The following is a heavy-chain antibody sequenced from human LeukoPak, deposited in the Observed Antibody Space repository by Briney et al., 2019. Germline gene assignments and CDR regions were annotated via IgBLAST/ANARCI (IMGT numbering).Heavy chain of an antibody. CDR1: GGSISSYY. CDR3: ARAKRTIAVAAPRNAFDI. D-gene: IGHD6-19*01. Sequence: SETLSLTCTVSGGSISSYYWSWIRQPPGKGLEWIGYIYYSGSTNYNPSLKSRVTISVDTSKNQFSLKLSSVTAADTAVYYCARAKRTIAVAAPRNAFDIWGQGTMVTVSS. CDR2: IYYSGST. V-gene: IGHV4-59*01. J-gene: IGHJ3*02.